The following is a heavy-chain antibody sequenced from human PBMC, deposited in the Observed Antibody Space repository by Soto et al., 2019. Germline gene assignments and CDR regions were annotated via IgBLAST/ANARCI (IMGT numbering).Heavy chain of an antibody. CDR2: VYYGGRS. V-gene: IGHV4-39*01. J-gene: IGHJ4*02. CDR1: SAPVSSTTYT. CDR3: ARRIVATETFDY. D-gene: IGHD5-12*01. Sequence: SETLSLTCTVSSAPVSSTTYTWGWIRQPPGKGLEWVASVYYGGRSYYNPTLNSRVTISVDTSKNQFSLKMTSVTAADTAVYYCARRIVATETFDYWGQGTLVTVSS.